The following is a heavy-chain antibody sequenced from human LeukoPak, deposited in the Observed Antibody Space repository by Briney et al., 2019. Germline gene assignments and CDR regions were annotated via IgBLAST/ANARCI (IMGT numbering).Heavy chain of an antibody. Sequence: GGSLSLSCAPSGFTFGSHALTWVRQAPGKGLEWVSAISSSGGSTYYADSVKGRFTISRDNSKNTLCLQMNSLRAEDTAVYYCAKISSSGYFPDYWGQGTLVTVSS. CDR1: GFTFGSHA. CDR3: AKISSSGYFPDY. CDR2: ISSSGGST. D-gene: IGHD3-22*01. V-gene: IGHV3-23*01. J-gene: IGHJ4*02.